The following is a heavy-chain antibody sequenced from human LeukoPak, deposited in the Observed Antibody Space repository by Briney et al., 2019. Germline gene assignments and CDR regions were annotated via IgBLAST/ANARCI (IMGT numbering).Heavy chain of an antibody. Sequence: GASVKVSCKASGYTFTGYYMHWVRQAPGQGLEWMGWINPNSGGTNYAQKFQGRVTMTRDTSISTAYMELSRLRSDDTTVYYCAREALLSALETPDHPSAPKLVGATTNNWFDPWGQGTLVTVSS. J-gene: IGHJ5*02. CDR3: AREALLSALETPDHPSAPKLVGATTNNWFDP. CDR1: GYTFTGYY. D-gene: IGHD1-26*01. V-gene: IGHV1-2*02. CDR2: INPNSGGT.